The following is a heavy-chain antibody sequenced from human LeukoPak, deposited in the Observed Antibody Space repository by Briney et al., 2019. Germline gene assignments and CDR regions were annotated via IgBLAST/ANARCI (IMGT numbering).Heavy chain of an antibody. J-gene: IGHJ4*02. D-gene: IGHD6-6*01. CDR1: GYTFTSYG. Sequence: ASVKVSCKASGYTFTSYGISWVRQAPGQGLEWMGWISAYNGNTNYAQKLQGRVTMTTDTSTSTAYMELRSLRSDDTAVYYCARDGGSWEQLVQLFDYWGQGTLVTVSS. CDR2: ISAYNGNT. V-gene: IGHV1-18*01. CDR3: ARDGGSWEQLVQLFDY.